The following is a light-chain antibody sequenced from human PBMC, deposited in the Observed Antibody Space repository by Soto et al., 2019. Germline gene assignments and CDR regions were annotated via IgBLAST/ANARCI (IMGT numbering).Light chain of an antibody. V-gene: IGKV3-20*01. CDR2: GAT. CDR3: QQYGSSPRT. Sequence: EIVLTQSPGTLSLSPGERATLSCRASQSVSSSYLAWYQQKPGQAPRLLIYGATSRATGIPDRFSGSGSGTEFTLTISRLEPEVFAVYCCQQYGSSPRTFGQGTKVEIK. CDR1: QSVSSSY. J-gene: IGKJ1*01.